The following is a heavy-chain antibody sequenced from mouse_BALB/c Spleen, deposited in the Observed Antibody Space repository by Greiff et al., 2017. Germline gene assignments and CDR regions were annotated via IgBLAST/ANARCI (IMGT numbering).Heavy chain of an antibody. CDR1: GFTFSSYA. Sequence: EVQLVESGGGLVKPGGSLKLSCAASGFTFSSYAMSWVRQSPEKRLEWVAEISSGGSYTYYPDTVTGRFTISRDNAKNTLYLEMSSLRSEDTAMYYCARDGGNHLFAYWGQGTLVTVSA. J-gene: IGHJ3*01. CDR3: ARDGGNHLFAY. D-gene: IGHD2-1*01. CDR2: ISSGGSYT. V-gene: IGHV5-9-4*01.